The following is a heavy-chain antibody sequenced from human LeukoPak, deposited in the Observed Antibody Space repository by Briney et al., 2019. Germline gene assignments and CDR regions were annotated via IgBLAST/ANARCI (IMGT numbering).Heavy chain of an antibody. Sequence: SVKVSCKASGGTFNNYAISWVRQAPGQGLEWMGRVVPMFGIRNYPQTFRGRVNITADKATNTVYMELRSLRAEGTAIYYCATEPSRSYSFDHLDFWGLGTPVTVSS. D-gene: IGHD5-12*01. CDR2: VVPMFGIR. CDR3: ATEPSRSYSFDHLDF. CDR1: GGTFNNYA. J-gene: IGHJ4*02. V-gene: IGHV1-69*04.